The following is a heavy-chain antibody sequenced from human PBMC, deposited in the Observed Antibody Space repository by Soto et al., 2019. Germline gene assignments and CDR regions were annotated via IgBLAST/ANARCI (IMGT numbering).Heavy chain of an antibody. J-gene: IGHJ4*02. CDR1: GYTFTSYA. Sequence: QVQLVQSGAEVKKPGASVKVSCKASGYTFTSYAMHWVRQAPGPRLEWMGWINAGNGNTKYSQKFQGRVTITRDTAVSTAYMELSSLSSEDTAVYYCASDPRWPAYFDYWGQGTLVTVSS. CDR2: INAGNGNT. CDR3: ASDPRWPAYFDY. V-gene: IGHV1-3*01.